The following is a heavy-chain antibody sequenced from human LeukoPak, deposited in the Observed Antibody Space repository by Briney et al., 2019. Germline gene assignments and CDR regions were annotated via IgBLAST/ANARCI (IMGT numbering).Heavy chain of an antibody. D-gene: IGHD6-19*01. CDR2: IYYSGST. V-gene: IGHV4-34*01. Sequence: SETLSLTCAVYGGSFSGYYWSWLRQPPGKGLEWIGSIYYSGSTYYNPSLKSRVTISVDTSKNQFSLKLSSVTAADTAVYYCARRATIAVAGTSDSYYYGMDVWGQGTTVTVSS. J-gene: IGHJ6*02. CDR3: ARRATIAVAGTSDSYYYGMDV. CDR1: GGSFSGYY.